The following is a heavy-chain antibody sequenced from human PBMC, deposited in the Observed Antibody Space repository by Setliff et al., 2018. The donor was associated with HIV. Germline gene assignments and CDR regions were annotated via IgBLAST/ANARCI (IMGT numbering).Heavy chain of an antibody. Sequence: PSETLSLTCAVYGGPLSGHYWSWIRQPPGQGLEWIGETSHSGKTNYNPSLKSRVTISVDTSKNQFSLKVRSLTAADTGLYYCARVKSIKTTLVRLWPRFDLWGQGTQVTASS. CDR2: TSHSGKT. CDR1: GGPLSGHY. V-gene: IGHV4-34*01. D-gene: IGHD3-10*01. J-gene: IGHJ5*02. CDR3: ARVKSIKTTLVRLWPRFDL.